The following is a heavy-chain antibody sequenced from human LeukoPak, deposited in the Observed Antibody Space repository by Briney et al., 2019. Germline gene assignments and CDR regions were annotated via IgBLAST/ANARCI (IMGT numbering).Heavy chain of an antibody. CDR2: ISSSSSYI. J-gene: IGHJ4*02. V-gene: IGHV3-21*01. Sequence: TGGSVRLSCAASGFTFSSYSMNWVRQAPGKWLEWVSSISSSSSYIYYADSVKGRFTISRDNAKNSLYLQMNSLRAEDTAVYYCASGKLWDDYWGQGTLVTVSS. CDR1: GFTFSSYS. CDR3: ASGKLWDDY. D-gene: IGHD1-26*01.